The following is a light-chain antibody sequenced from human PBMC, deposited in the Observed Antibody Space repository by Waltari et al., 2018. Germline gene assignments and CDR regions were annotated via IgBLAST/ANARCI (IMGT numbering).Light chain of an antibody. Sequence: EIVLTQSPATLSLSQGERATLSCRASQSVSTYLACYQQNPGQAPRLLIYDASNRDIGSPARSSCSGSGTDFTLTISSLAPEDSAIYYCQQRRNWPRQYTFGQGTKLEI. CDR2: DAS. CDR1: QSVSTY. V-gene: IGKV3-11*01. J-gene: IGKJ2*01. CDR3: QQRRNWPRQYT.